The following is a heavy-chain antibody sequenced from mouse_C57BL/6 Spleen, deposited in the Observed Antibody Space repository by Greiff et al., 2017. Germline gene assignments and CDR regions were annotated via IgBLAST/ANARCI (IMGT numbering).Heavy chain of an antibody. Sequence: EVNVVESGGGLVKPGGSLKLSCAASGFTFSDYGMHWVRQAPEKGLEWVAYISSGSSTIYSADTVKGRFTISRDNAKNTLFLQMTSLRSEDTAMYYCARESDYYAMDYWGQGTSVTVSS. CDR3: ARESDYYAMDY. J-gene: IGHJ4*01. CDR2: ISSGSSTI. CDR1: GFTFSDYG. V-gene: IGHV5-17*01. D-gene: IGHD1-3*01.